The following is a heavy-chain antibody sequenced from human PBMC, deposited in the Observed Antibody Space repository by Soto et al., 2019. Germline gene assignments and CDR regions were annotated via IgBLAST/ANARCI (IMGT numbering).Heavy chain of an antibody. Sequence: EVQLVQSGAEVKKPGESLRISCKGSGYSFTSYWISWVRQMPGKGLEWMGRIDPSDSYTNYSPSFQGHVTISADKSISXXYLQWSSLKASDTAMYYCARHGVSSWYGAWSLFDPWGQGTLVTVSS. CDR1: GYSFTSYW. CDR2: IDPSDSYT. CDR3: ARHGVSSWYGAWSLFDP. D-gene: IGHD6-13*01. J-gene: IGHJ5*02. V-gene: IGHV5-10-1*01.